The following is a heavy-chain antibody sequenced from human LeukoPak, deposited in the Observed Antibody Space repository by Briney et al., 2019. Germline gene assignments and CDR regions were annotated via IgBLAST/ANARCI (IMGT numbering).Heavy chain of an antibody. CDR1: GGSISSYY. V-gene: IGHV4-59*01. J-gene: IGHJ6*03. CDR3: ARSPTLYYYYMDV. Sequence: SETLSLTCTASGGSISSYYWSWIRQPPGKGLEWIGYIYYSGSTNYNPSLKSRVTISVDTSKNQFSLKLSSVTAADTAAYYCARSPTLYYYYMDVWGKGTTVTVSS. CDR2: IYYSGST.